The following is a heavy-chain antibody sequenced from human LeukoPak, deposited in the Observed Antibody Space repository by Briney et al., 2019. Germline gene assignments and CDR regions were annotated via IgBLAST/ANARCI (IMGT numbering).Heavy chain of an antibody. CDR2: IIDSGTKI. Sequence: GGSLRLSCAASGFTFSNAWMSWVRQAPGRGLEWVSYIIDSGTKIYYTDSVKGRFTMSRDNAKKSLYLQMNSLRAEDTAVYYCARAKFDSSRYYYRGFDIWGQGTMVTVSS. J-gene: IGHJ3*02. CDR1: GFTFSNAW. V-gene: IGHV3-11*04. CDR3: ARAKFDSSRYYYRGFDI. D-gene: IGHD3-22*01.